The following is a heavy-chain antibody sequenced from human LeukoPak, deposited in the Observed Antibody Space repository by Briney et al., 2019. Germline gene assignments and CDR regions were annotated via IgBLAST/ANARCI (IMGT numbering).Heavy chain of an antibody. V-gene: IGHV3-20*04. CDR1: GFTFNDYG. J-gene: IGHJ4*02. CDR2: IKKNGGST. CDR3: ARGFLGGPFDQ. Sequence: GGSLRLSCAASGFTFNDYGMSWVRQAPGKGLEWVSGIKKNGGSTGYADPVKGRFTISRDNAKNSLYLQMNSLTAEDTALYFCARGFLGGPFDQWGQGTLVTVSS. D-gene: IGHD2/OR15-2a*01.